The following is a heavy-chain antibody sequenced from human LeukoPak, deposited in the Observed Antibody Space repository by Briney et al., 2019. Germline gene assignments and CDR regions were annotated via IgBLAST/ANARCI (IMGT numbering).Heavy chain of an antibody. CDR2: ISSSGSTI. CDR3: ARVHRMTTAYY. J-gene: IGHJ4*02. V-gene: IGHV3-11*01. CDR1: GFTFSDYY. D-gene: IGHD4-17*01. Sequence: GGSLRLSCAASGFTFSDYYMSWIRQAPGKGLEGVSYISSSGSTIYYADSVKGRLTISRDNAKNSLYLQMNSLRAEDTAVYYCARVHRMTTAYYWGQGTLVTVSS.